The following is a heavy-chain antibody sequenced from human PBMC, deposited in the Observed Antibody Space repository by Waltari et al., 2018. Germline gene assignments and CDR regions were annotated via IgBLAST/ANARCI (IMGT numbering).Heavy chain of an antibody. Sequence: EVQLVESGGGLVQPGGSLRLSCAASGFTFSSYSMNWVRQAPGKGLEWVSYISSSSRTIYYADSVKGRFTSSRDNAKNSLYLQMNSLRAEDSAVYYGARDPRFDWLLEPFDYWGQGTLVTVSS. V-gene: IGHV3-48*01. CDR2: ISSSSRTI. CDR3: ARDPRFDWLLEPFDY. CDR1: GFTFSSYS. D-gene: IGHD3-9*01. J-gene: IGHJ4*02.